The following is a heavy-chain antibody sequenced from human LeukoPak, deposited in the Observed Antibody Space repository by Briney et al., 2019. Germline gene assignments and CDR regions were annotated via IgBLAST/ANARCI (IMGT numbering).Heavy chain of an antibody. CDR3: ARDRGYSSSWPGFDY. CDR1: GFTFSSYW. CDR2: IKQDGSEK. V-gene: IGHV3-7*01. J-gene: IGHJ4*02. Sequence: GGSLRLSCAASGFTFSSYWMSWVRQAPGKGLEWVANIKQDGSEKYYVDSVKGRFTISRDNAKNSLYLQMNSLRAEDTAVYYCARDRGYSSSWPGFDYWGQGTLVTVSS. D-gene: IGHD6-13*01.